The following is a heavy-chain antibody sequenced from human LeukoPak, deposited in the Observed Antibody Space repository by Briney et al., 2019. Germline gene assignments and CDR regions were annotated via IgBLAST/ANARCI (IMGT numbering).Heavy chain of an antibody. CDR1: GFTFSSYG. CDR2: IWYDGSNK. V-gene: IGHV3-33*01. Sequence: AGRSLRLSCAASGFTFSSYGMHWVRQAPGKGLEWVAVIWYDGSNKYYADSVKGRFTISRDNSKNTLYLQMTSLRAEDTAVYYCARDGEYSSSPYYFDYWGQGTLVTVSS. D-gene: IGHD6-6*01. CDR3: ARDGEYSSSPYYFDY. J-gene: IGHJ4*02.